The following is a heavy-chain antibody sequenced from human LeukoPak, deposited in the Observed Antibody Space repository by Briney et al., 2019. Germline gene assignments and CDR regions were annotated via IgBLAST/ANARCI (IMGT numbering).Heavy chain of an antibody. CDR1: GFTFDTFG. CDR2: IRYDGSET. V-gene: IGHV3-30*02. J-gene: IGHJ3*01. CDR3: AREGNGRARGSFDE. D-gene: IGHD5-12*01. Sequence: GGSLRVCCITSGFTFDTFGLNWVRQAPGKGLEWVAFIRYDGSETYYADSVKGRFTISRDNSKNTLYVHMNSLRGDDTGVYYCAREGNGRARGSFDEWGQGTMVTISS.